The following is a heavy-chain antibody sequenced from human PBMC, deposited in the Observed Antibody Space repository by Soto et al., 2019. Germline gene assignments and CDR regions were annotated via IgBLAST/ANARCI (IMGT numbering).Heavy chain of an antibody. V-gene: IGHV3-13*01. Sequence: GGSLRLSCAASGLTFSSYDMHWVRQATGKGLEWVSAIGTTGDTYYPGSVKGRFTISRENAKNSLYLQMNSLRAGDTAVYYCARANSYEDTSMAYWAQGTLVPFSS. CDR1: GLTFSSYD. CDR2: IGTTGDT. D-gene: IGHD3-22*01. CDR3: ARANSYEDTSMAY. J-gene: IGHJ4*02.